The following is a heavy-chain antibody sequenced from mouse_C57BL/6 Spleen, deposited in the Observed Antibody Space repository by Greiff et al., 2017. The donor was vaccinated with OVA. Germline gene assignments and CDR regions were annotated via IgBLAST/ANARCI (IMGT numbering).Heavy chain of an antibody. CDR2: IRSKSSNYAT. Sequence: VQLKESGGGLVQPKGSLKLSCAASGFTFNTYAMHWVRQAPGKGLEWVARIRSKSSNYATYYADSVKDRFTIARDDSQSMLYLQMNNLKTEDTAMYYCVTDYYGSSYEYFDVWGTGTTVTVSS. J-gene: IGHJ1*03. V-gene: IGHV10-3*01. D-gene: IGHD1-1*01. CDR1: GFTFNTYA. CDR3: VTDYYGSSYEYFDV.